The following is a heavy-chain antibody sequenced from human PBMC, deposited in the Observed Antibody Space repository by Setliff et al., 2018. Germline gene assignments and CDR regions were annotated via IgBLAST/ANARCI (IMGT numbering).Heavy chain of an antibody. J-gene: IGHJ6*02. CDR1: GFTFSNCW. CDR2: INPDGSEK. CDR3: ARDPGTTSSLFGGLDV. D-gene: IGHD1-7*01. Sequence: GGSLRLSCAASGFTFSNCWVSWVRQAPGKGLEWVASINPDGSEKYYVDSVKGRFTISRDNAKKSLFLQMDSLRAEDTAVYFCARDPGTTSSLFGGLDVWGQGTTVTVSS. V-gene: IGHV3-7*01.